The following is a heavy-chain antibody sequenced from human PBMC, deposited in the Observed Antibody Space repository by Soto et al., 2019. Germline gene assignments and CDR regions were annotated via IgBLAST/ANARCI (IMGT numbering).Heavy chain of an antibody. Sequence: QVPLVQSGAEVKKPGASVKVSCKASGYTFTGYYMHWVRQAPGQGLEWMGWINPNSGGTNYAQKFQGWVTMTRDTSISTAYIELSMLRSDDTAVYYCARDPFGYSSGCGAFDIWGQGTMVTVSS. D-gene: IGHD6-19*01. CDR3: ARDPFGYSSGCGAFDI. V-gene: IGHV1-2*04. CDR2: INPNSGGT. J-gene: IGHJ3*02. CDR1: GYTFTGYY.